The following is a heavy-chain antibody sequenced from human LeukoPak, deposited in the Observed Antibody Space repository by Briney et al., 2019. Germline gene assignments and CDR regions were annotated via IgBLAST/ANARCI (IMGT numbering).Heavy chain of an antibody. CDR3: ARGGLGELSLYYLDY. CDR1: GYSLIDYY. CDR2: INPSSGDK. V-gene: IGHV1-2*02. D-gene: IGHD3-16*02. Sequence: ASVKVACSASGYSLIDYYIHWIRRAPGQGLEWMGWINPSSGDKKSAAKFQGRVTMTRDTSISTAYMELSRLRSDDTAVYYCARGGLGELSLYYLDYWGQGTLVTVSS. J-gene: IGHJ4*02.